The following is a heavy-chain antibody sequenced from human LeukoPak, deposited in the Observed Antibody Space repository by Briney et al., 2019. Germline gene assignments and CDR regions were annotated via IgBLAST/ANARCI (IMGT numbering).Heavy chain of an antibody. V-gene: IGHV3-30*02. D-gene: IGHD6-25*01. Sequence: PGGSLRLSCAASGFTFSSYGMHWVRQAPGKGLEWVAFIRYDGSNKYYADSVKGRFTISRDNSKNTLYLQMNSLRAEDTAVYYCAKDRKAATQLIDYWGQEPWSPSPQ. CDR2: IRYDGSNK. J-gene: IGHJ4*01. CDR3: AKDRKAATQLIDY. CDR1: GFTFSSYG.